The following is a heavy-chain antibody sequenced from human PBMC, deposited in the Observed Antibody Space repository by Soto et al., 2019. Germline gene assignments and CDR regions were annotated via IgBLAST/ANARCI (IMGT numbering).Heavy chain of an antibody. V-gene: IGHV3-23*01. D-gene: IGHD5-18*01. J-gene: IGHJ4*02. CDR1: GLTFGTYA. CDR3: AKCLFPTAMVYYFDY. CDR2: ISGSGART. Sequence: EVQLLESGGGLVQPGGSLRLSCAASGLTFGTYAMSWVRQAPGKGLEWVSAISGSGARTYYADSVKGRFTISRGTSDNTLYLQMNSLTAEDTAVYYCAKCLFPTAMVYYFDYWGQGTLVTVSS.